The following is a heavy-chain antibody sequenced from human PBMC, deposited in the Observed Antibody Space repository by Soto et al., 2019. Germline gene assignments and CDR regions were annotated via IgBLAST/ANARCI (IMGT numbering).Heavy chain of an antibody. J-gene: IGHJ4*02. CDR1: GGSISSGGYY. V-gene: IGHV4-31*03. CDR3: ASLGYSYGSGRYDY. D-gene: IGHD5-18*01. CDR2: IYYSGST. Sequence: PSETLSLTCTVSGGSISSGGYYWSWIRQHPGKGLEWIGYIYYSGSTYYNPSLRSRVTVSVDTSKNQFSLKLSAVTAADTAVYYCASLGYSYGSGRYDYWGQGTLVTVSS.